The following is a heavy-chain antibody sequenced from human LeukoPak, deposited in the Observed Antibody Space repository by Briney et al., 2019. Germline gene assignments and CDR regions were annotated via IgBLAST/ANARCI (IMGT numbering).Heavy chain of an antibody. J-gene: IGHJ4*02. CDR2: INHSGST. V-gene: IGHV4-34*01. D-gene: IGHD3-10*01. CDR1: GGSFSGYY. CDR3: ARRTYYYGSGIDY. Sequence: PSETLSLTCAVYGGSFSGYYWSWIRQPPWKGLEWIGEINHSGSTNYNPSLKSRVTISVDTSKNQFSLKLSSVTAADTAVYYCARRTYYYGSGIDYWGQGTLVTVSS.